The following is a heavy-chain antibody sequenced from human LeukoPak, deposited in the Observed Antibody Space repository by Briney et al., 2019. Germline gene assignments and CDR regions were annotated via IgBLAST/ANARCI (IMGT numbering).Heavy chain of an antibody. CDR2: IYYSGST. CDR3: ARAKTMVAPYDY. J-gene: IGHJ4*02. CDR1: GGSISSYY. D-gene: IGHD4/OR15-4a*01. Sequence: KPSETLSLTCTVSGGSISSYYWSWIRQPPGKGLEWIGYIYYSGSTNYNPSLKSRVTISVDTSKNQFSLKLSSVTAADTAVYYCARAKTMVAPYDYWGQGTLVTVSS. V-gene: IGHV4-59*01.